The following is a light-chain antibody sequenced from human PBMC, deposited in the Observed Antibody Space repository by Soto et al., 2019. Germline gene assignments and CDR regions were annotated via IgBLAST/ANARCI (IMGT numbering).Light chain of an antibody. CDR3: QHYTLSSGP. CDR2: DAS. Sequence: IHMTQSPSTVSASVGDSVSISYRASQDIVTYLAWYHQKPGKAPKLLIFDASTLHSGVSPRFRGSGSGSDFSLTISNLQPDDVGVYFCQHYTLSSGPFGGGTRVET. CDR1: QDIVTY. V-gene: IGKV1-5*01. J-gene: IGKJ4*02.